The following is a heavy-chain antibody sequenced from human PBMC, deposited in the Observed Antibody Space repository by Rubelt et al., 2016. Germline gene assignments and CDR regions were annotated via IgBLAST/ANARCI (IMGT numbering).Heavy chain of an antibody. CDR1: GGSISSYY. Sequence: QVQLQESGPGLVKPSETLSLTCTVSGGSISSYYWSWIRQPPGKGLEWIGYIYYSGSTNYNPSLKSRYTISVDTSKNQFSLKLSSVTAADTAVYYCARDRSSGYNWFDPWGQGTLVTVSS. D-gene: IGHD6-25*01. CDR2: IYYSGST. J-gene: IGHJ5*02. V-gene: IGHV4-59*01. CDR3: ARDRSSGYNWFDP.